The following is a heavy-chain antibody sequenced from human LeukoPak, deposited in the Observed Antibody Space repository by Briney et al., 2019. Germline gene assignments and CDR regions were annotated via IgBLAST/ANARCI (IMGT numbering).Heavy chain of an antibody. CDR3: ARGSGLDV. Sequence: GGSLRLSCAASGFTFSSYWMNWARQARGKGLEWVASINHNGNVNYYVDSVKGRFTISRDNAKNSLYLQMSNLRAEDTAVYFCARGSGLDVWGQGATVTVSS. V-gene: IGHV3-7*03. J-gene: IGHJ6*02. D-gene: IGHD3-10*01. CDR2: INHNGNVN. CDR1: GFTFSSYW.